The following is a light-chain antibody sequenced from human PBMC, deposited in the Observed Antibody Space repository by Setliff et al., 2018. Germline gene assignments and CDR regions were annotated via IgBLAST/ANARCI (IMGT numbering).Light chain of an antibody. CDR2: DVT. J-gene: IGLJ2*01. CDR1: SNDVWGHNY. Sequence: QSVLTQPPSASGSPGQSVTISCTGTSNDVWGHNYVSWYQQHPGKAPKLMIYDVTNRPSGVSSRFSGSKSGNTASLTISGLQAEDEADYYCSSYSRTTTLVIFGGGTKVTVL. V-gene: IGLV2-14*01. CDR3: SSYSRTTTLVI.